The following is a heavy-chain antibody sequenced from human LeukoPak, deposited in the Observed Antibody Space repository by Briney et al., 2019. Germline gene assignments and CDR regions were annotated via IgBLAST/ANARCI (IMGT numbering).Heavy chain of an antibody. CDR3: ARGWVRGEYYYYGMDV. J-gene: IGHJ6*02. Sequence: PGGSLRLSCAASGFTFSSYAMHWVRQAPGKGLEWVAVIWYDGSNKYYADSVKGRFTISRDNSKNTLYLQMNSLRAEDTAVYYCARGWVRGEYYYYGMDVWGQGTTVTVSS. CDR2: IWYDGSNK. D-gene: IGHD3-10*01. CDR1: GFTFSSYA. V-gene: IGHV3-33*08.